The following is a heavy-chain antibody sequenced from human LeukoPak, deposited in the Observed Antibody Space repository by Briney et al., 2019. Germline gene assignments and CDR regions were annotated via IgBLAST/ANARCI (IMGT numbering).Heavy chain of an antibody. V-gene: IGHV3-66*01. CDR1: GFTVSSNY. CDR2: IYSGGST. J-gene: IGHJ3*02. Sequence: GGSLRLSCAASGFTVSSNYMSWVRQAPGKGLEWVSVIYSGGSTYYADSVKGRFTISRDNSKNTLYLQMNSLRAEDTAVYYCARGLNVRITIFGVVTNAFDIWGQGTMVTVSS. CDR3: ARGLNVRITIFGVVTNAFDI. D-gene: IGHD3-3*01.